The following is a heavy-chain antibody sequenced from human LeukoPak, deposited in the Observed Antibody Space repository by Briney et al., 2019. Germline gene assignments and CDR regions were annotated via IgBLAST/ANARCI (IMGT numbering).Heavy chain of an antibody. CDR1: GDSISSARNY. J-gene: IGHJ4*02. CDR3: ARHLSGTAMAHYFDF. D-gene: IGHD5-18*01. V-gene: IGHV4-39*01. CDR2: VYSSGST. Sequence: SETLSLTCSVSGDSISSARNYWGWTRQSPGKGLEWLASVYSSGSTHSNPSLTSRVSISIDMSKNQFSLKLYSVTASDAAIYYCARHLSGTAMAHYFDFWGQGTLVTVSS.